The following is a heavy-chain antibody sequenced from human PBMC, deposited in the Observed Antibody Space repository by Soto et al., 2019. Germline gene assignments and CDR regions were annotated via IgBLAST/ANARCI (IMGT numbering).Heavy chain of an antibody. V-gene: IGHV4-30-4*02. CDR1: GGSISSGDYY. CDR3: ARDTVCCFVDY. Sequence: SDTLSLTSTVSGGSISSGDYYWSWIRQPPGKGLEWIGYIYYSGSTYYNPSLKSRVTISVDTSKNQFSLKLSSVTAADTAVYYCARDTVCCFVDYWGQCTLFTVSS. D-gene: IGHD3-3*01. CDR2: IYYSGST. J-gene: IGHJ4*02.